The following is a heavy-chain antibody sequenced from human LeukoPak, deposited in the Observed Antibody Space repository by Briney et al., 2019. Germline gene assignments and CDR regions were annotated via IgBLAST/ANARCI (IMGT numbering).Heavy chain of an antibody. CDR3: ARDPSYHDSSGYSVFY. CDR1: GGTFSSYA. CDR2: IIPILGIA. V-gene: IGHV1-69*04. J-gene: IGHJ4*02. D-gene: IGHD3-22*01. Sequence: SVKVSCKASGGTFSSYAISWVRQAPGQGLEWMGRIIPILGIANYPQKFQGRVTITADKSTSTAYMELSSLRSEDTAVYYCARDPSYHDSSGYSVFYWGQGTLVTVSS.